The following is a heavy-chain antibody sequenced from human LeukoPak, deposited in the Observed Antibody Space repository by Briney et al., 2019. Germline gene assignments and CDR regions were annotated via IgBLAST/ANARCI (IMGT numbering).Heavy chain of an antibody. Sequence: GGSLRLSCAASGFTFSSYWMSWVRQAPGKGLEWVANIKQDGSEKYYVDSVKGRFTISRDNAKNSLYLQMNSLRAEDTAVYYCAGGYCSSTSCYSNWFDPWGQGTLVTVSS. CDR2: IKQDGSEK. J-gene: IGHJ5*02. CDR1: GFTFSSYW. CDR3: AGGYCSSTSCYSNWFDP. V-gene: IGHV3-7*01. D-gene: IGHD2-2*03.